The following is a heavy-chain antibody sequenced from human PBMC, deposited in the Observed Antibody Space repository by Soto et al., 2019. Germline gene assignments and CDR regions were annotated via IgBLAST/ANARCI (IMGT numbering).Heavy chain of an antibody. CDR1: GGSFSSNP. Sequence: QVQLVQSGSEVKKPGSSVKVSCKASGGSFSSNPISWVRQAPGQGLEWMAGIIPIFATVHYAQKFQGRVTIPAEESTSTAYMELTSLRSEDTAVYFCARGGRGYSSAPRYYFDSWGQGTLVTVS. V-gene: IGHV1-69*01. D-gene: IGHD5-18*01. CDR3: ARGGRGYSSAPRYYFDS. J-gene: IGHJ4*02. CDR2: IIPIFATV.